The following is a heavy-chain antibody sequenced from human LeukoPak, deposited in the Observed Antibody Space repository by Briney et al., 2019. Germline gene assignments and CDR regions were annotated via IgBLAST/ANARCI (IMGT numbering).Heavy chain of an antibody. V-gene: IGHV3-15*07. CDR1: GFTFSNAW. J-gene: IGHJ6*02. CDR2: IKSKTDGGTT. Sequence: GGSLRLSCAASGFTFSNAWMNWVRQAPGKGLEWVGHIKSKTDGGTTDYAAPVKGRFTISRDDSKNTLYLQMNRLKTEDTAVYYCTTDRSSSWYYYYGMDVWGQGTTVTVSS. D-gene: IGHD6-13*01. CDR3: TTDRSSSWYYYYGMDV.